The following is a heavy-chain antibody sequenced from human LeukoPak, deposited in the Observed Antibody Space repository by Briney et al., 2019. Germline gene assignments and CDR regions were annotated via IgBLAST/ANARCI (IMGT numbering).Heavy chain of an antibody. CDR1: GFTFSSYG. J-gene: IGHJ4*02. Sequence: GGPLRLSCAASGFTFSSYGMHWVRQAPGKGLEWVAVISYDGSNKYYADSVKGRFTISRDNSKNTLYLQMNSLRAEDTAVYYCAKEDSIHIGNYYGSGSYYNYFDYWGQGTLVTVSS. V-gene: IGHV3-30*18. D-gene: IGHD3-10*01. CDR2: ISYDGSNK. CDR3: AKEDSIHIGNYYGSGSYYNYFDY.